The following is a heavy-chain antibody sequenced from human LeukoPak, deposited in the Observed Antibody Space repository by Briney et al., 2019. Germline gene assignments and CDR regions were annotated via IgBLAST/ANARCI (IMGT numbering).Heavy chain of an antibody. Sequence: ASVKVSCKGSAYTFTDYYMHWVRHAPGQGLEWMGRINPNSGATTYAEKFQGRVTLTRDTSISTVYMELYTLRSDDTAVYYCARPSDYGDYIDYWGQGTLVTVSS. J-gene: IGHJ4*02. CDR3: ARPSDYGDYIDY. D-gene: IGHD4-17*01. CDR2: INPNSGAT. CDR1: AYTFTDYY. V-gene: IGHV1-2*02.